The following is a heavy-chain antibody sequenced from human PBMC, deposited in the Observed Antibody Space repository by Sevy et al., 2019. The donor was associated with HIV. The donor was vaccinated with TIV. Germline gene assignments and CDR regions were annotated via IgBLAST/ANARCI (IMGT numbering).Heavy chain of an antibody. V-gene: IGHV4-61*01. D-gene: IGHD3-3*01. CDR3: ARASYDFWSGQYYYYGMDV. CDR2: IYYSGST. Sequence: SETLSLTCTVSGGSVSSGSYYWSWIRQPPGKGLEWIGYIYYSGSTNYYPSLKSRVTISVDTSKNQFSLKLSSVTAADTAVYYCARASYDFWSGQYYYYGMDVWGQGTTVTVSS. CDR1: GGSVSSGSYY. J-gene: IGHJ6*02.